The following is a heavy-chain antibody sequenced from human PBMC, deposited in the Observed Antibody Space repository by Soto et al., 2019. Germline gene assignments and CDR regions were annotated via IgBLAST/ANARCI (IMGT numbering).Heavy chain of an antibody. V-gene: IGHV3-23*05. D-gene: IGHD5-12*01. CDR2: IDQTGAST. CDR1: GFIFSGHT. J-gene: IGHJ5*02. Sequence: GSLSLSCAASGFIFSGHTMSWARQAPGTGLEWVSSIDQTGASTHYADSVKCRFTISRDNCSNTLDLQMNSLRAADTALSYCVAWLFAHFDPWGQGTPV. CDR3: VAWLFAHFDP.